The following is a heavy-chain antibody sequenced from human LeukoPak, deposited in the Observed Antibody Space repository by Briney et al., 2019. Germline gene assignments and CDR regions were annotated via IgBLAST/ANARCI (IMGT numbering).Heavy chain of an antibody. CDR2: ISVAGSTT. CDR3: AKGTNGVLRFLEWLLNY. Sequence: GGSLRLSCAASGFSFSSYAMMWLRQAPGKGLEWVSGISVAGSTTLYADSVKGRFTISRDNSKNTLYLQMNSLRAEDTAVYYCAKGTNGVLRFLEWLLNYWGQGTLVTVSS. J-gene: IGHJ4*02. V-gene: IGHV3-23*01. CDR1: GFSFSSYA. D-gene: IGHD3-3*01.